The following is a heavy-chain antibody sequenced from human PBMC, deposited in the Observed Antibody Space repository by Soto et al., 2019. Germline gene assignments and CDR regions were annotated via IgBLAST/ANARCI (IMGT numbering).Heavy chain of an antibody. CDR3: ARDGGRNSGGIDY. J-gene: IGHJ4*02. CDR1: GGTFSSYS. Sequence: QVQLVQSGAEVKKPGSSVKVSCKASGGTFSSYSINWVRQAPGQGLEWMGEFIPIFGTANYAQKFQGRVTITADDSTSTAYMELSSLRSEDTAVYYCARDGGRNSGGIDYWGQGTLVTVSS. D-gene: IGHD1-26*01. CDR2: FIPIFGTA. V-gene: IGHV1-69*01.